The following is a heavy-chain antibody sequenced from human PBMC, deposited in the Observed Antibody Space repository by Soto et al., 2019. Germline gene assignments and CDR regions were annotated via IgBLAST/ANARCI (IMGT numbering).Heavy chain of an antibody. V-gene: IGHV4-59*13. CDR1: GGSISTYY. CDR3: ARGNYDFLTGYYIEYFDY. CDR2: IYYSGST. J-gene: IGHJ4*02. Sequence: KPSETLSLTCTVSGGSISTYYWSWIRQPPGKGLEWIGYIYYSGSTNYNPSLKSRVTISVDTSKNQFSLKLSSVTAADTAVYYCARGNYDFLTGYYIEYFDYWGQGTLVTVSS. D-gene: IGHD3-9*01.